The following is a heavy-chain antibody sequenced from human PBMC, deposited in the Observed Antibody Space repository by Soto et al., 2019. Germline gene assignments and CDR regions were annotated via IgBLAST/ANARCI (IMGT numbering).Heavy chain of an antibody. J-gene: IGHJ6*02. CDR1: GGSISSVGYS. CDR2: IYYSGST. Sequence: PSETLSLTCAVAGGSISSVGYSWSWIRQPPGKGLEWIGYIYYSGSTYYNPSLKSRVTISVDTSKNQFSLKLSSVTAADTAVYYCARGRGGYSYGYYYYGMDVWGQGTTVTVS. D-gene: IGHD5-18*01. V-gene: IGHV4-30-2*05. CDR3: ARGRGGYSYGYYYYGMDV.